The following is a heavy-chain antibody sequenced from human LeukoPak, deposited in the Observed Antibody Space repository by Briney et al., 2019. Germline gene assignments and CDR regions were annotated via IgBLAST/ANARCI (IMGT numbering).Heavy chain of an antibody. D-gene: IGHD6-13*01. CDR3: AKVYSSSWSEFDY. Sequence: TGGSLRLACAASGFTFSIYAMSWLPRAPGKGLEWVSAISVSGGSTYYADSVKGRFTISRDNSKHTLYLQMNTLRAVDTAVYYCAKVYSSSWSEFDYWGQGTLVTVSS. CDR1: GFTFSIYA. V-gene: IGHV3-23*01. CDR2: ISVSGGST. J-gene: IGHJ4*02.